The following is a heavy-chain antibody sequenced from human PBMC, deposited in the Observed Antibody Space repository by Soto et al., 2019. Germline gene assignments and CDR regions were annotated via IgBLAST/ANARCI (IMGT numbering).Heavy chain of an antibody. CDR3: ASVTLWLRGTWGRDV. J-gene: IGHJ6*02. CDR2: IYSGGST. CDR1: GFTVSSNY. D-gene: IGHD2-21*01. Sequence: EVQLVESGGGLVQPGGSLRLSCAASGFTVSSNYMSWVRQAPGKGLEWVSVIYSGGSTYYADSVKGRFTISRHNSKNTLYLQMNSLSAEDTAVYYCASVTLWLRGTWGRDVWGQGTTVTVSS. V-gene: IGHV3-53*04.